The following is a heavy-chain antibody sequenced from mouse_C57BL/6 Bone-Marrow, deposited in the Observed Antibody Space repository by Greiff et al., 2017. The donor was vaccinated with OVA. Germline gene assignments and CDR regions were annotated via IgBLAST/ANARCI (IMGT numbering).Heavy chain of an antibody. Sequence: QVQLKQPGAELVRPGTSVKLSCKASGYTFTSYWMHWVKQRPGQGLEWIGVIDPSDSYTNYNQKFKGKATLTVDTSSSTAYMQLSSLTSEDSAVYYCATLSGSSYYYAMDYWGQGTSVTVSS. CDR2: IDPSDSYT. CDR3: ATLSGSSYYYAMDY. CDR1: GYTFTSYW. V-gene: IGHV1-59*01. D-gene: IGHD1-1*01. J-gene: IGHJ4*01.